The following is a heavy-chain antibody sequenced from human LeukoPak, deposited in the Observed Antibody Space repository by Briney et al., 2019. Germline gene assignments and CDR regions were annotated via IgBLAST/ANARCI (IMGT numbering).Heavy chain of an antibody. Sequence: PSETLSLTCGVSGYSISNGDYWGWIRQRPGKGLEWIGSIYYSGSTHYNSSLKSRLTISVDTSKNQVSLKLNSVTAADTALYYCARTSSVMVGPVTRATFDVWGPGTMVTVSS. V-gene: IGHV4-38-2*01. CDR2: IYYSGST. CDR3: ARTSSVMVGPVTRATFDV. D-gene: IGHD2-15*01. CDR1: GYSISNGDY. J-gene: IGHJ3*01.